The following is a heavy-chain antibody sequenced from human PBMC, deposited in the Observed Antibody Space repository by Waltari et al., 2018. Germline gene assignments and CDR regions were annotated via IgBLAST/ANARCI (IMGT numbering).Heavy chain of an antibody. D-gene: IGHD2-21*02. CDR2: FAPEDGET. Sequence: QVQLVQSGAEVKKPGASVKVSCKVSGYTLTELSMHWVRQAPGKGLEWMGGFAPEDGETIYAQKFQGRVTMTEDTSTDTAYMELSSLRSEDTAVYYCATGPPGGNSVDWYFDLWGRGTLVTVSS. CDR1: GYTLTELS. J-gene: IGHJ2*01. V-gene: IGHV1-24*01. CDR3: ATGPPGGNSVDWYFDL.